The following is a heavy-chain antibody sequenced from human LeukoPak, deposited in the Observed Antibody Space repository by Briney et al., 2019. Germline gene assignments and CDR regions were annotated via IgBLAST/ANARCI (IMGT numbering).Heavy chain of an antibody. V-gene: IGHV1-69*13. D-gene: IGHD6-6*01. CDR3: ARRSIAAPSTHYYYYYYMDV. J-gene: IGHJ6*03. CDR2: IIPIFGTA. CDR1: GGTFSSYA. Sequence: ASVKVSCKASGGTFSSYAISWVRQAPGQGLEWMGGIIPIFGTANYAQKFQGRVTITADESTSTAYMELSSLRSEDTAVYYCARRSIAAPSTHYYYYYYMDVWGKGTTVTVSS.